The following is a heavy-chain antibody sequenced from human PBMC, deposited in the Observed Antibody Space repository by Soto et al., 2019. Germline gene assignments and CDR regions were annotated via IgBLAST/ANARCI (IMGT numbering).Heavy chain of an antibody. CDR3: ARDSITISGVAHHQSFDI. D-gene: IGHD3-3*01. CDR1: GFTFNTYS. V-gene: IGHV3-21*02. J-gene: IGHJ3*02. Sequence: EIQLVESGGGLVKPGGSLRLSCSASGFTFNTYSMTWVRQAPGKGLQWVSSISRSHTYIDYADSVRGRFTIPRDNAHNALYLQMVSLRAEDTAVYDCARDSITISGVAHHQSFDIWGQGTQVTVSS. CDR2: ISRSHTYI.